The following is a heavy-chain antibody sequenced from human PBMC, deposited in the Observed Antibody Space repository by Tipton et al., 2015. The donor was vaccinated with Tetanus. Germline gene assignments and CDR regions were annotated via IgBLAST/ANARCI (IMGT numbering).Heavy chain of an antibody. CDR1: GLNFTGFTFSNAW. Sequence: SLRLSCAASGLNFTGFTFSNAWMSWVRQAPGKGLEWVGRIKSKIDGGAIDYAAPVDGRFTLSRDDSKDRVYLQINSLKTEDTAMYYCTTSGPGAFGGGYWGQGTQVTVSS. J-gene: IGHJ4*02. CDR2: IKSKIDGGAI. V-gene: IGHV3-15*01. D-gene: IGHD3-16*01. CDR3: TTSGPGAFGGGY.